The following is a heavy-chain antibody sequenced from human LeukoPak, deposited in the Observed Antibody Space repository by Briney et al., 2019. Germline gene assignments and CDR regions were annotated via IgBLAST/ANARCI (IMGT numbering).Heavy chain of an antibody. Sequence: GGSLRLSCAVSGFTFSSCWMSWVRQAPGKGLEWVASINQDGSEKYYVDSVKGRFTISRDNAKNSLYLQMNSLRAEDTAVYYCAKAQIWDNYGYEDYGGQGTLVSVSS. V-gene: IGHV3-7*01. D-gene: IGHD5-18*01. CDR3: AKAQIWDNYGYEDY. J-gene: IGHJ4*02. CDR1: GFTFSSCW. CDR2: INQDGSEK.